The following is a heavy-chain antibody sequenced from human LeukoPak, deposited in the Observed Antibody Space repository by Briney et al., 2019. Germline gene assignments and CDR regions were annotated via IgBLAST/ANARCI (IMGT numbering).Heavy chain of an antibody. CDR1: GYTFSSSG. V-gene: IGHV1-18*01. D-gene: IGHD3-16*02. J-gene: IGHJ4*02. Sequence: ASLTVSCKASGYTFSSSGISWVRQAPGQGLEWMGWISAYNGNTYYAQNLQGRVTMTTDTSTSTAYMELRSLRSDDTAVYYCATGIMITFGGVIPGDYWGQGTLVTVSS. CDR2: ISAYNGNT. CDR3: ATGIMITFGGVIPGDY.